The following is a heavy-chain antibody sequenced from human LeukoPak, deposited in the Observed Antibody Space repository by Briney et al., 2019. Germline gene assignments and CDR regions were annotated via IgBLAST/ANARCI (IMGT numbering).Heavy chain of an antibody. CDR3: ARVGVTTVTTDWFDP. CDR2: IYYSGST. J-gene: IGHJ5*02. Sequence: SETLSLTCTVSGYSLSSSYYWGWIRQPPGKGLEWIGSIYYSGSTYYNPSLKSRVTISVDTSKNQFSLKLSSVTAADTAVYYCARVGVTTVTTDWFDPWGQGTLVTVSS. CDR1: GYSLSSSYY. V-gene: IGHV4-38-2*02. D-gene: IGHD4-17*01.